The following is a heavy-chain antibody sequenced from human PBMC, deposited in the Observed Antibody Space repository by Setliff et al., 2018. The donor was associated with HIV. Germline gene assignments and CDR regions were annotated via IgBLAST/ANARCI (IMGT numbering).Heavy chain of an antibody. CDR3: ARDRGWLADC. J-gene: IGHJ4*02. CDR1: GYTFTSHY. D-gene: IGHD3-10*01. CDR2: INVNNDAT. V-gene: IGHV1-2*02. Sequence: ASVKVSCKASGYTFTSHYIHWVRQAPGQGLEWMGWINVNNDATNYAQKFQGRVSMTRDTSISTAYMELRSLTSDDTAVYYCARDRGWLADCWGQGTLVTVSS.